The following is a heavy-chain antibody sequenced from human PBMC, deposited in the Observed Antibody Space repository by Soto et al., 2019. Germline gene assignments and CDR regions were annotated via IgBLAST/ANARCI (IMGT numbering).Heavy chain of an antibody. Sequence: ASVKVSCKASVYTFTSYYMHWVRQAPGQGLEWMGIINPSGGSTSYAQKFQGRVTMTRDTSTSTVYMELSSLRSEDTAVYYCVYSYDSSGWPPDAFDIWGQGTMVPVSS. CDR2: INPSGGST. V-gene: IGHV1-46*01. CDR1: VYTFTSYY. D-gene: IGHD3-22*01. J-gene: IGHJ3*02. CDR3: VYSYDSSGWPPDAFDI.